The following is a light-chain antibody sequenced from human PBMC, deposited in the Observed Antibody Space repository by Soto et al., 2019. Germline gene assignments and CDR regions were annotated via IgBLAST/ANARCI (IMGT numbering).Light chain of an antibody. CDR1: ESIATW. CDR2: DAS. J-gene: IGKJ2*01. CDR3: HQYNSY. V-gene: IGKV1-5*01. Sequence: DVHMTQSPSTLSASVGDRVTITCRASESIATWLAWYQQKPGQAPKLLIYDASRLESGVPSRFSGGGSGTEFTLTISGLQPEDFATYYCHQYNSYFGPRTKLEI.